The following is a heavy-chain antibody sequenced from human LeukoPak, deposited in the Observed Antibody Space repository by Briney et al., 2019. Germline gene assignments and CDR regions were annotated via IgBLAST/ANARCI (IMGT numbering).Heavy chain of an antibody. V-gene: IGHV4-4*07. CDR1: GGSISNYY. D-gene: IGHD5-18*01. J-gene: IGHJ4*02. CDR2: INTSGST. Sequence: PSETLSLTCTVSGGSISNYYWSWIRQPAGKGLEWIGRINTSGSTDYNPSLKSRVTMSVDTSKNRFSLKLSSLTAADTAVYYCARSRGTTMVTRFDYWGQGTLVTVSS. CDR3: ARSRGTTMVTRFDY.